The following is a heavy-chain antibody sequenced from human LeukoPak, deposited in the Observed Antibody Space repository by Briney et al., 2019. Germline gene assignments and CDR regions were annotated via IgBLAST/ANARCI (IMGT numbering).Heavy chain of an antibody. D-gene: IGHD6-19*01. J-gene: IGHJ4*02. CDR1: GGSFSGYY. CDR2: INHSGST. CDR3: ASGHPGRWLAYSY. V-gene: IGHV4-34*01. Sequence: SSETLSLTCAVYGGSFSGYYWSWIRQPPGKGLEWIGEINHSGSTNYNPSLKSRVTISVDTSKNQFSLKLSSVTAADTAVYYCASGHPGRWLAYSYWGQGTLVTVSS.